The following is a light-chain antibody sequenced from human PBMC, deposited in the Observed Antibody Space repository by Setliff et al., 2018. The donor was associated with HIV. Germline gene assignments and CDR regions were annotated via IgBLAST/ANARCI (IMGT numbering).Light chain of an antibody. V-gene: IGLV2-8*01. J-gene: IGLJ2*01. CDR3: TSYAGSNDVV. CDR1: GSDVGGYNY. CDR2: EVN. Sequence: QSVLTQPPSASGSPGQSVTISCIGTGSDVGGYNYVSWYQQHPGKAPKLMIYEVNKRPSGVPDRFSGSKSGNTASLTVSGLQAEDEADYYCTSYAGSNDVVFGGGTKVTVL.